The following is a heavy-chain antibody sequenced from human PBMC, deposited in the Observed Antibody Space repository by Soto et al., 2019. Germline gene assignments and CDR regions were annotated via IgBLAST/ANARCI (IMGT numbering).Heavy chain of an antibody. CDR3: AREAAVTETEDAFDI. CDR1: GGSISSYY. CDR2: NFYSGST. Sequence: QVQLQESGPGMVKPSETLSLTCTVSGGSISSYYWSWIRQPPGKGLEWIGYNFYSGSTNNDPSLTSRVTISVDTSKNLFSLKLSSVTAADTAVYYCAREAAVTETEDAFDIWGQGTMVTVSS. V-gene: IGHV4-59*01. D-gene: IGHD6-19*01. J-gene: IGHJ3*02.